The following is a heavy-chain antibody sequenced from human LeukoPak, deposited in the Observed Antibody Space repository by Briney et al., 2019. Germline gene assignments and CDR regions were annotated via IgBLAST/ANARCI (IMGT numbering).Heavy chain of an antibody. CDR2: IETDGSST. V-gene: IGHV3-74*01. Sequence: PGGSLRLSCAASGFTFSTYWMHWVRQAPGKGLVWVSRIETDGSSTSYADSVKGLFTISRDNAKNTLYLQMNSLRAEDTAVYYCARDPSAVAGFFDYWGQGTLVTVSS. CDR1: GFTFSTYW. J-gene: IGHJ4*02. D-gene: IGHD6-19*01. CDR3: ARDPSAVAGFFDY.